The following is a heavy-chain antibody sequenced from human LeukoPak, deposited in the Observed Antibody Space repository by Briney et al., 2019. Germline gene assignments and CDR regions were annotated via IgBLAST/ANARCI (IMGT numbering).Heavy chain of an antibody. CDR3: ARGSVLMGYASFDY. D-gene: IGHD2-8*01. Sequence: SETLSLTCTVSGGSISSGGYYWSWIRQHPGKGLEWIGYIYYSGSTYYSPSLKSRVTLSVDTSKNQFSLELNSVTAADTAVYYCARGSVLMGYASFDYWGQGALVTVSS. V-gene: IGHV4-31*03. CDR2: IYYSGST. J-gene: IGHJ4*02. CDR1: GGSISSGGYY.